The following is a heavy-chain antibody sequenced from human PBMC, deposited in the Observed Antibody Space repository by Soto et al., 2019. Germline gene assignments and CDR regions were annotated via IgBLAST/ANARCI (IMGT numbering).Heavy chain of an antibody. D-gene: IGHD3-22*01. Sequence: GASVMVSCKASGYTFTSYYIDWVRQAPGQGLEWMGIINPSGGSTSYAQKFQGRVTMTRDTSTSTLYMELSSLRSEDTAVYYCARDLSYYDSSGYSPLGYWGQGTLVTVSS. CDR1: GYTFTSYY. CDR3: ARDLSYYDSSGYSPLGY. CDR2: INPSGGST. V-gene: IGHV1-46*01. J-gene: IGHJ4*02.